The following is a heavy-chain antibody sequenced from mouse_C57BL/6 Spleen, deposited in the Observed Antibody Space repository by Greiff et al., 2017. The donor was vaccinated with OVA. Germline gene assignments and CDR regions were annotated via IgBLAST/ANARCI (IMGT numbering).Heavy chain of an antibody. J-gene: IGHJ2*01. CDR3: ARSSDYDYDEYYFDY. Sequence: VQLQQPGAELVKPGASVKLSCTASGYTFTSYWMHWVKQRPGQGLEWIGMIHPNSGSTNYNEKFKSKATLTVDKSSSTAYMQLSSLTSEDSAVYYCARSSDYDYDEYYFDYWGQGTTLTVSS. D-gene: IGHD2-4*01. CDR1: GYTFTSYW. CDR2: IHPNSGST. V-gene: IGHV1-64*01.